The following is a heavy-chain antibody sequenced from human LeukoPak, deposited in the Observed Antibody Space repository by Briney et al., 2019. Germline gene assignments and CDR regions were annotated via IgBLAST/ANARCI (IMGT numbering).Heavy chain of an antibody. Sequence: ASVKVSCKASGYTFSSYDINWVRQATGQGLEWMGWVNSNSGNTGYKQKSQGRVTMTRNTSISTAYMELSSLRSEDTAMYYCARDSSSGRGAFDIWGQGTMVTVSS. V-gene: IGHV1-8*01. CDR3: ARDSSSGRGAFDI. CDR2: VNSNSGNT. J-gene: IGHJ3*02. CDR1: GYTFSSYD. D-gene: IGHD6-6*01.